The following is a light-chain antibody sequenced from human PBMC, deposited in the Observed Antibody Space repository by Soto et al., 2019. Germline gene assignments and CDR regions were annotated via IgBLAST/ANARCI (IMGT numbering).Light chain of an antibody. CDR2: EVT. J-gene: IGLJ2*01. Sequence: QSALTQPPSASGSPGQSVTISCTGTSSDVGGYDYVSWYQQHPGQAPKLLIYEVTQRPSGVPDRFSASKSGNTASLTVSGRQAEDEADYYCTSFAGSNNPVVFGGGTKVTVL. CDR3: TSFAGSNNPVV. CDR1: SSDVGGYDY. V-gene: IGLV2-8*01.